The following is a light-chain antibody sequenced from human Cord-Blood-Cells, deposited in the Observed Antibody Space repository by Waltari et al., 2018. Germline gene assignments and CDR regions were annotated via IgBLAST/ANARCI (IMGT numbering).Light chain of an antibody. CDR3: SSYTSSSTWV. J-gene: IGLJ3*02. V-gene: IGLV2-14*01. CDR1: SSDVGGYNY. CDR2: DVS. Sequence: SALTQPASVSGSPGQSITISCTGTSSDVGGYNYVSWYQQHPGKAPKLMIYDVSNRPSGVSNRFSGSKSGNTASLTISGLQAEDEADYYCSSYTSSSTWVFGRGTKLTVL.